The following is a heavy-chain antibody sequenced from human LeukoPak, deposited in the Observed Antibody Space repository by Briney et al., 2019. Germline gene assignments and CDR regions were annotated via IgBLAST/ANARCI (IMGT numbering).Heavy chain of an antibody. D-gene: IGHD6-19*01. CDR2: ISSSSSYI. CDR1: GVTLSTYA. V-gene: IGHV3-21*01. J-gene: IGHJ4*02. CDR3: ARMVAGTFGYFDY. Sequence: PGGSLRLSCAASGVTLSTYAMSWARQAPGKGLEWVSSISSSSSYIYYADSVKGRFTISRDNAKNSLYLQMNSLRAEDTAVYYCARMVAGTFGYFDYWGQGTLVTVSS.